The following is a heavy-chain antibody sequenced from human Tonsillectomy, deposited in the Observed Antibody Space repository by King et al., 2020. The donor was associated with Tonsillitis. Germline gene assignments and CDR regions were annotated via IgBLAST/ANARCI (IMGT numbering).Heavy chain of an antibody. CDR3: ARVLLVGSPAFWWWFDP. V-gene: IGHV3-11*06. CDR1: GFPFSDYY. CDR2: ISSSSTYI. Sequence: VQLVESGGGLVKPGGSLRLSCAASGFPFSDYYMSWIRQAPGKGLEWLSSISSSSTYINYADTVKGRFTISRDNPKKTLYLQMNSLRADDTAVYYCARVLLVGSPAFWWWFDPWGQGTLVTVSS. J-gene: IGHJ5*02. D-gene: IGHD2-21*01.